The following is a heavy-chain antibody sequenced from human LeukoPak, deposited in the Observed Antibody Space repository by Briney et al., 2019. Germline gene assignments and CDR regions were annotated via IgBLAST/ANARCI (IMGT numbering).Heavy chain of an antibody. CDR2: IYTSGST. J-gene: IGHJ6*03. Sequence: SETLSLTCTVSGGSISSGSYYWSWIRQPAGKGLEWIGRIYTSGSTNYNPSLKSRVTISVGTSKNRFSLKLSSVTAADTAVYYCARAPSPIVVVPAAYYYYYMDVWGKGTTVTVS. CDR3: ARAPSPIVVVPAAYYYYYMDV. D-gene: IGHD2-2*01. CDR1: GGSISSGSYY. V-gene: IGHV4-61*02.